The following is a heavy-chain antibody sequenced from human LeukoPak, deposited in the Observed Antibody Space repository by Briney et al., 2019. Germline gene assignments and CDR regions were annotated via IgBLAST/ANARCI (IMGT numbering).Heavy chain of an antibody. CDR3: ARGSEYSGYGLLDY. D-gene: IGHD5-12*01. J-gene: IGHJ4*02. CDR1: GFTFSSYS. CDR2: ISSSSSYI. V-gene: IGHV3-21*01. Sequence: GGSLRLSCAASGFTFSSYSMNWVRQAPGKGLEWVSSISSSSSYIYYADSVKGRFTISRDNAKNSLYLQMNSLRADDTAVYYCARGSEYSGYGLLDYWGQGTLVTVSS.